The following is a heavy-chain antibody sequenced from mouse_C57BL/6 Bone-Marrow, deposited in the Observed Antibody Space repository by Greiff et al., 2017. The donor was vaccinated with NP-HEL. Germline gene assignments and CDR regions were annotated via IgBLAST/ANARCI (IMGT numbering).Heavy chain of an antibody. D-gene: IGHD2-5*01. Sequence: EVQGVESGGGLVKPGGSLKLSCAASGFTFSDYGMHWVRQAPEKGLEWVAYISSGSSTIYYADTVKGRFTISRDNAKNTLFLQMTSLRSEDTAMYYCARPPYYSNYVGFAYWGQGTLVTVSA. V-gene: IGHV5-17*01. CDR1: GFTFSDYG. CDR3: ARPPYYSNYVGFAY. J-gene: IGHJ3*01. CDR2: ISSGSSTI.